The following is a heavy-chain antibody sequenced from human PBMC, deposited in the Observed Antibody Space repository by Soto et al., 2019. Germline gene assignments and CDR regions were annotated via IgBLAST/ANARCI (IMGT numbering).Heavy chain of an antibody. Sequence: ASVKVSCKASGYTFTGYYMHWVRQAPGQGLEWKGWINPNSGGTNYAQKLQGWVTMTRDTSISTAYMELSRLRSDDTALYYCAREVMTTVTGSNAFDIWGQGTMVTVSS. CDR3: AREVMTTVTGSNAFDI. CDR1: GYTFTGYY. V-gene: IGHV1-2*04. CDR2: INPNSGGT. J-gene: IGHJ3*02. D-gene: IGHD4-17*01.